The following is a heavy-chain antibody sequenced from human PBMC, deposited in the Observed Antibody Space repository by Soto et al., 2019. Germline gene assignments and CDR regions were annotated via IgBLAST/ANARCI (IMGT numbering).Heavy chain of an antibody. J-gene: IGHJ6*02. CDR3: ARGESIAVAGTVTLYYYYGMDV. Sequence: RASVKVSCKASGYTFTGYYMHWVRQAPGQGLEWMGWINPNSGGTNYAQKFQGWVTMTRDTSISTAYMALSRLRSDDTAVYYCARGESIAVAGTVTLYYYYGMDVWGQGTTVTVSS. CDR1: GYTFTGYY. V-gene: IGHV1-2*04. CDR2: INPNSGGT. D-gene: IGHD6-19*01.